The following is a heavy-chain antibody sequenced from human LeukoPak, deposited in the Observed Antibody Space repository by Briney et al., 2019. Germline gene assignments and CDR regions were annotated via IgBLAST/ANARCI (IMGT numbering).Heavy chain of an antibody. D-gene: IGHD1-26*01. CDR3: VCGIVGATICFDY. CDR1: GYTFTGYY. CDR2: INPNTGGT. Sequence: EASVKVSCKASGYTFTGYYMHWVRQAPGQGLEWMGWINPNTGGTNYAQKFQGRVTMTRDTSFSIAYMELSSLRSDDTAVYYCVCGIVGATICFDYWGQGTLVTVSS. V-gene: IGHV1-2*02. J-gene: IGHJ4*02.